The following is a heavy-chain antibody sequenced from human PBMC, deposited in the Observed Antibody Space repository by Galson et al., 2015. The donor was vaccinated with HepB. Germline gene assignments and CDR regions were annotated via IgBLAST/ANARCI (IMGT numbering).Heavy chain of an antibody. J-gene: IGHJ5*02. D-gene: IGHD6-13*01. CDR1: GFTFDDYT. CDR2: ISWDGGST. V-gene: IGHV3-43*01. Sequence: LRLSCAASGFTFDDYTMHWVRQAPGKGLEWVSLISWDGGSTYYADSVKGRFTISRDNSKNSLYLQMNSLRTEDTALYYCAKDITRYSSSWSFDPWGQGTLVTVSS. CDR3: AKDITRYSSSWSFDP.